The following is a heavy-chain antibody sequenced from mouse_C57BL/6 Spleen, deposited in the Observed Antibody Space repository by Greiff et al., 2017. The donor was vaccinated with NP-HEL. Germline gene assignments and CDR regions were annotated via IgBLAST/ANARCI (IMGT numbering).Heavy chain of an antibody. Sequence: EVQRVESGPGLVKPSQSLSLTCSVTGYSITSGYYWNWIRQFPGNKLEWMGYISYDGSNNYNPSLKNRISITRDTSKNQFFLKLNSVTTEDTAAYYCARHGSPAGFAYWGQGTLVTVSA. CDR1: GYSITSGYY. D-gene: IGHD1-1*01. J-gene: IGHJ3*01. CDR3: ARHGSPAGFAY. CDR2: ISYDGSN. V-gene: IGHV3-6*01.